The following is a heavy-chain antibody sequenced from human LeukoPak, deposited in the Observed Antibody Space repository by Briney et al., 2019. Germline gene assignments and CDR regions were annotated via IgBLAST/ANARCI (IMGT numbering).Heavy chain of an antibody. CDR2: IIPIFGTA. V-gene: IGHV1-69*13. CDR3: AGVKVTPCYFVY. J-gene: IGHJ4*02. D-gene: IGHD4-23*01. Sequence: ASVKVSCKASGYTFTGYYMHWVRQAPGQGLEWMGGIIPIFGTANYAQKFQGRVTITADESTSTAYMELSSLRSEDTAVYYCAGVKVTPCYFVYWGQGTLVTVSS. CDR1: GYTFTGYY.